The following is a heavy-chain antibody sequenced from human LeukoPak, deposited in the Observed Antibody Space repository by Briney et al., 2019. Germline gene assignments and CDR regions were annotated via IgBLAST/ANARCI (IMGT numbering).Heavy chain of an antibody. Sequence: ASVKVSCKASHYNFINYGISWVRQAPGQGLEWIGWITAYKGNTNYAEKVQGRVTMTTDTSTNTAYMELRSLRSDDTAVYYCARVDTMVQELFYYYYYMDVWGKGTTVTVSS. J-gene: IGHJ6*03. V-gene: IGHV1-18*01. CDR1: HYNFINYG. CDR3: ARVDTMVQELFYYYYYMDV. CDR2: ITAYKGNT. D-gene: IGHD3-10*01.